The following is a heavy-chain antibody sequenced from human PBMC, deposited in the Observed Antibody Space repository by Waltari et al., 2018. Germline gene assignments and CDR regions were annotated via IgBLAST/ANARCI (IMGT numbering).Heavy chain of an antibody. CDR2: IYHSGST. V-gene: IGHV4-38-2*01. J-gene: IGHJ4*02. D-gene: IGHD3-10*01. CDR3: ASSEKVFDY. CDR1: GYSISSGYY. Sequence: QVQLQESGPGLVKPSETLSLTCAVSGYSISSGYYWGWIRQPPGKGLEWIGSIYHSGSTYYNPSLKSRVTISVDTSKNQFSLKLSSVTAADTAVYYCASSEKVFDYWGQGTLVTVSS.